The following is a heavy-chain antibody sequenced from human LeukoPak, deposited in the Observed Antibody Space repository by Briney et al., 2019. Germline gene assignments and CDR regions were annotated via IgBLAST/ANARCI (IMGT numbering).Heavy chain of an antibody. D-gene: IGHD1-1*01. J-gene: IGHJ4*02. CDR1: GFTVSNNY. CDR3: ARDEAERSLDY. V-gene: IGHV3-66*01. CDR2: IYSGGST. Sequence: GGSLRLSCAASGFTVSNNYMSWVRQAPGKGLEWVSVIYSGGSTYYADSVKGRFTISRDNSKNTLYLQMNSLRAEDTAVYYCARDEAERSLDYWGQGTLVTVSS.